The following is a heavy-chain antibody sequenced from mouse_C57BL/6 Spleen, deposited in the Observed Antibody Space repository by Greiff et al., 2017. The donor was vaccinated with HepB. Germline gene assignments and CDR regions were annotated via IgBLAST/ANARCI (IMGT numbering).Heavy chain of an antibody. CDR1: GYTFTDYE. Sequence: QVQLQQSGAELVRPGASVTLSCKASGYTFTDYEMHWVKQTPVHGLEWIGAIDPETGGTAYNQKFKGKAILTADKSSSTAYMDLRSLTSEDSSVYYCTGGGNWFAYWGQGTLVTVSA. CDR2: IDPETGGT. V-gene: IGHV1-15*01. J-gene: IGHJ3*01. D-gene: IGHD1-1*02. CDR3: TGGGNWFAY.